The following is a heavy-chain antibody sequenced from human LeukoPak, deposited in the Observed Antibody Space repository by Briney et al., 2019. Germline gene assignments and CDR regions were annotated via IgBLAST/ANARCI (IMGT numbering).Heavy chain of an antibody. D-gene: IGHD2-15*01. Sequence: PSETLSLTCTVSGGSISSYYWSWIRQPPGKGLEWIGYIYYSGSTNYNPSLKSRVTISVDTSKNQFSLKLSSVTAADTAVYYCARVTYLGYCSGGSCYPHYMDVWGKGTTVTISS. J-gene: IGHJ6*03. CDR2: IYYSGST. CDR3: ARVTYLGYCSGGSCYPHYMDV. V-gene: IGHV4-59*01. CDR1: GGSISSYY.